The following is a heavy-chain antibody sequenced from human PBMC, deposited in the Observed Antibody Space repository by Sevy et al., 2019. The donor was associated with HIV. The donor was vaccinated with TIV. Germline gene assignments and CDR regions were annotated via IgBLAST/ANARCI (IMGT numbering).Heavy chain of an antibody. CDR3: ARHGGLVDRGFDY. D-gene: IGHD3-10*01. CDR1: GGSIGRNSYD. V-gene: IGHV4-39*01. CDR2: IFFSGRT. J-gene: IGHJ4*02. Sequence: SETLSLTCIVSGGSIGRNSYDWGWIRQSPGKGLEWIGSIFFSGRTNYATSLKSRVTISVDKSKNQLSLQMRSVTTTDTALYYCARHGGLVDRGFDYWGQGTLVIVSS.